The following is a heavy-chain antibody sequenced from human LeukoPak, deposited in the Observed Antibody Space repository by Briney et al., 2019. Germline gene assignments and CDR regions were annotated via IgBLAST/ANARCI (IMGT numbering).Heavy chain of an antibody. CDR2: ISTYNGNT. V-gene: IGHV1-18*01. CDR3: ARGGVSSSWYRTPDY. CDR1: GCTFTNYG. J-gene: IGHJ4*02. Sequence: ASVKVSCKASGCTFTNYGISWVRQAPGQGLEWMGWISTYNGNTNYVQKFQGRVTMTTDTSTTTAYMDLRSLRSDDTAVYYCARGGVSSSWYRTPDYWGQGTLVTVSS. D-gene: IGHD6-13*01.